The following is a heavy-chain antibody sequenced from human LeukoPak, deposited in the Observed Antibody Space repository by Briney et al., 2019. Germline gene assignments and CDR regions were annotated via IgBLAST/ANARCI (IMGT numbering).Heavy chain of an antibody. CDR2: IYTSGST. CDR1: GGSISSYY. CDR3: ARLIFPRNWFDP. J-gene: IGHJ5*02. Sequence: SETLSLTCNVSGGSISSYYWSWLRQPPGKGLEWIGYIYTSGSTNYNPSLKSRVTISVDTSKNQFSLKLSSVTAADTAVYYCARLIFPRNWFDPWGQGTLVTVSS. D-gene: IGHD3-16*01. V-gene: IGHV4-4*09.